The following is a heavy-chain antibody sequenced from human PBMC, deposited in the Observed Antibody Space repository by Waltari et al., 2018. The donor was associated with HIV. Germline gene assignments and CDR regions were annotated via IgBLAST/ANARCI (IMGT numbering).Heavy chain of an antibody. CDR3: AQWARLGADEYYGLDV. J-gene: IGHJ6*02. V-gene: IGHV1-69*04. CDR2: VLPLVGTS. CDR1: ADTSTKYA. D-gene: IGHD1-26*01. Sequence: QFQLVQSGAEVKKSGSSAKAPLKASADTSTKYAVNWVRKAPGQGLEWMGRVLPLVGTSDYAQKFQGRLTITADRSTSTAYMELGSVKSGDTGNYYCAQWARLGADEYYGLDVWGQGTTVIVSS.